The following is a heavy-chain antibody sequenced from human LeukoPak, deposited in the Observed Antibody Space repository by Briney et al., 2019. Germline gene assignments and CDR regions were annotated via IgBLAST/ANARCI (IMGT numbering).Heavy chain of an antibody. V-gene: IGHV1-2*06. CDR3: ARALAAAAGPRD. CDR2: INPNSGGT. D-gene: IGHD6-13*01. Sequence: ASVKVSCKASGYTFTGYYMHWVRQAPGQGLEWMGRINPNSGGTNYAQKFQGRGTMTRDTSISTAYMELSRLRSDDTAVYYCARALAAAAGPRDWGQGTLVTVSS. CDR1: GYTFTGYY. J-gene: IGHJ4*02.